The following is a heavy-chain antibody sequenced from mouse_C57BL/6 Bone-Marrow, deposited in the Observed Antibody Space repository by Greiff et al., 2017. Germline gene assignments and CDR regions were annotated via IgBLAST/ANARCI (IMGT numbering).Heavy chain of an antibody. CDR3: ARAGIYYGNYWAMDY. CDR1: GYTFTSYW. CDR2: IDPSDSET. V-gene: IGHV1-52*01. Sequence: VQLQQPGAELVRPGSSVKLSCKASGYTFTSYWMHWVKQRPIQGLEWIGNIDPSDSETHYNQKFKDKATLTVDKSSSTAYMQLSSLTSEDSAVYYCARAGIYYGNYWAMDYWVQGTSVTVSS. D-gene: IGHD2-1*01. J-gene: IGHJ4*01.